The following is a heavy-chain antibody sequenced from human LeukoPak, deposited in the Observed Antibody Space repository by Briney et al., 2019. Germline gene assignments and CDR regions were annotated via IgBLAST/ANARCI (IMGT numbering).Heavy chain of an antibody. CDR3: AKDISGTYYYDSSGSHSGMDV. D-gene: IGHD3-22*01. J-gene: IGHJ6*02. V-gene: IGHV3-48*04. CDR1: GFTFSSYS. CDR2: ISSSSSTI. Sequence: QPGGSLRLSCAASGFTFSSYSMNWVRQAPGKGLEWVSYISSSSSTIYYADSVKGRFTISRDNAKNSLYLQMNSLRAEDTALYYCAKDISGTYYYDSSGSHSGMDVWGQGTTVTVSS.